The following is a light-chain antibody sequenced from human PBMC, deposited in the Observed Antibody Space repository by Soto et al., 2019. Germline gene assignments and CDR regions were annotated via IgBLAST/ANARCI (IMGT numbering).Light chain of an antibody. CDR3: SSFTNTITRYA. CDR1: SSDVGGYNY. V-gene: IGLV2-14*01. Sequence: QSVLTQPASVSGSPGQSITISCTGTSSDVGGYNYVSWYQQHPGKAPKLMIYEVSYRPSGVSARFSGSKSGDTASLTISGLQAEDEADYYCSSFTNTITRYAFGTGTKLTVL. J-gene: IGLJ1*01. CDR2: EVS.